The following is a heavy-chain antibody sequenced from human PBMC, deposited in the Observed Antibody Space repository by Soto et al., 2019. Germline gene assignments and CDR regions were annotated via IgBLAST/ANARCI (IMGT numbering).Heavy chain of an antibody. CDR3: ARDPITTVTSNYYYYGMDV. CDR1: GFTFSDYY. D-gene: IGHD4-17*01. V-gene: IGHV3-11*06. CDR2: ISSSSSYT. Sequence: GGSLRLSCAASGFTFSDYYMSWIRQAPGKGLEWVSYISSSSSYTNYADSVKGRFTISRDKAKNSLYLQMNSLRAEDTAVYYCARDPITTVTSNYYYYGMDVWGQGTTVTVSS. J-gene: IGHJ6*02.